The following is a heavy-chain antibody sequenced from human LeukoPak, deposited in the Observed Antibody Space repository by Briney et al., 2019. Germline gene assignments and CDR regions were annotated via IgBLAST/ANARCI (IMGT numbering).Heavy chain of an antibody. CDR3: ARDWPYYDFWSGYWDY. CDR1: GYTFTSYY. Sequence: ASVKVSCKASGYTFTSYYMHWVRQAPGQGLEWMGWINPNSGGTNYAQKFQGRVTMTRDTSISTAYMELSRLRSDDTAVYYCARDWPYYDFWSGYWDYWGQGTLVTVSS. CDR2: INPNSGGT. V-gene: IGHV1-2*02. D-gene: IGHD3-3*01. J-gene: IGHJ4*02.